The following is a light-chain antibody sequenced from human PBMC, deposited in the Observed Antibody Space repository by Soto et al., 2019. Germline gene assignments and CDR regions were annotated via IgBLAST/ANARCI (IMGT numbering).Light chain of an antibody. CDR1: SSNVDDYRY. V-gene: IGLV2-11*01. Sequence: QSALTQPRSVSGSPEQSLTISCTGTSSNVDDYRYVSWYQQFPGKAPKLVIYGVNQRPSGVPNRFSGSNSDNTASLTISGLQAEDEADYYCCSYVTTPEIFGTGTKVTVL. CDR2: GVN. J-gene: IGLJ1*01. CDR3: CSYVTTPEI.